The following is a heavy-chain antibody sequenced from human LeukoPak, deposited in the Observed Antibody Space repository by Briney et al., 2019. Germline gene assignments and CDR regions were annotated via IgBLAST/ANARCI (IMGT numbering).Heavy chain of an antibody. CDR1: GYSFTSYY. Sequence: GASVKVSCKTSGYSFTSYYIHWVRQAPGQGLEWMGIINPSGGSTTYAQKFQGGLTMASDTSTSTVYMELSSLRSEDTAMYYCARSSAYYNEADIWGQGTMVTVSS. D-gene: IGHD1-26*01. J-gene: IGHJ3*02. CDR2: INPSGGST. CDR3: ARSSAYYNEADI. V-gene: IGHV1-46*01.